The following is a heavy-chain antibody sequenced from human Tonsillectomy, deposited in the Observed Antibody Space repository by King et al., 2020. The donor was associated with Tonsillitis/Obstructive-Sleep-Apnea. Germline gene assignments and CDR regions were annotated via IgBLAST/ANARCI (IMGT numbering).Heavy chain of an antibody. CDR1: GGTFSSYA. CDR2: IIPIFGTA. J-gene: IGHJ6*03. CDR3: ARDHDDYWSGTYYYYYMDV. Sequence: VQLVESGAEVKKPGSSVKVSCKASGGTFSSYAISWGRQAPGQGLEWMGGIIPIFGTANYAQKFQGRVTITADESPSTAYMELSSLRSEDTAAYYCARDHDDYWSGTYYYYYMDVWGKGTTVTVSS. V-gene: IGHV1-69*01. D-gene: IGHD3-3*01.